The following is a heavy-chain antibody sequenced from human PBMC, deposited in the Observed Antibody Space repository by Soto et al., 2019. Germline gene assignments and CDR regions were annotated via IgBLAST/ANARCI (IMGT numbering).Heavy chain of an antibody. J-gene: IGHJ4*02. V-gene: IGHV3-9*01. CDR2: ISWNSGSI. Sequence: EVQLVESGGGLVQPGRSLRLSCAASGFTFDDYAMHWVRQAPGKGLEWVSRISWNSGSIGYAASVKGRFTISRDTAKNSLYLPMNRLRAEDPALYYCAKAVGSDGNFDYWGKGTLVTVSS. D-gene: IGHD5-18*01. CDR1: GFTFDDYA. CDR3: AKAVGSDGNFDY.